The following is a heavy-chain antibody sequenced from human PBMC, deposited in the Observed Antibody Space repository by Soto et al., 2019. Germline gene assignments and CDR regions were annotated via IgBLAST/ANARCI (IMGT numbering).Heavy chain of an antibody. V-gene: IGHV1-18*01. CDR1: GYTFSNFG. CDR2: ISPYNGNT. Sequence: QVQLVQSGGEVKKPGASVKVSCKASGYTFSNFGLSWVRQAPGQGLELMGWISPYNGNTNYAQKRQVRLTMTTDTSTGTAYMELRSLISDDTAVYYCARDRLGVSVTGGCFDSWGQGTLVTVSS. D-gene: IGHD2-8*01. CDR3: ARDRLGVSVTGGCFDS. J-gene: IGHJ4*02.